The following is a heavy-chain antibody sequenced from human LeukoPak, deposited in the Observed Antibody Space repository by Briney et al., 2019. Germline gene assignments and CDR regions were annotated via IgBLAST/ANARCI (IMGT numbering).Heavy chain of an antibody. V-gene: IGHV1-8*01. CDR3: ARLYDSKALDYCYYMDV. D-gene: IGHD3-22*01. CDR2: MNPNSGNT. CDR1: GYTFTSYD. J-gene: IGHJ6*03. Sequence: ASVKVSCKVSGYTFTSYDINWVRQATGQGLEWMGWMNPNSGNTGYAQKFQGRVTMTRNTSISTAYMELSSLRSEDTAVYYCARLYDSKALDYCYYMDVWGKGTTVTVSS.